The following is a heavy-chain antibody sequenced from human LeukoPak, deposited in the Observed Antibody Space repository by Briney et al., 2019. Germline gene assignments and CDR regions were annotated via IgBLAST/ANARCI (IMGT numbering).Heavy chain of an antibody. CDR3: ATTPDGDYGPLHY. CDR2: IFPGDSNT. Sequence: PGESLKISCKGSGYFFTTYWIGWVRQMPGKGLEWMGIIFPGDSNTRYSPSFRGPVTISADKSISTAYLQWSGLKASDTAMYYCATTPDGDYGPLHYWGQGALVTVSS. CDR1: GYFFTTYW. V-gene: IGHV5-51*03. J-gene: IGHJ4*02. D-gene: IGHD4-17*01.